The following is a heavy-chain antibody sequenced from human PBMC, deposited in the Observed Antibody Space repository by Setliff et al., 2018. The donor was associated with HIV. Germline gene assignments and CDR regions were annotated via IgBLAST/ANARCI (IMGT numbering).Heavy chain of an antibody. J-gene: IGHJ4*02. CDR3: VRGSGYYYFDN. Sequence: PGGSLRLSCATSGFTFRDYWMTWVRQAPGGGLQWVASISPDGSEKSLVDSVMGRFTISRDNAKNSLFLQMNSLRVDDTAVYYCVRGSGYYYFDNWGQGALVTVSS. V-gene: IGHV3-7*02. CDR2: ISPDGSEK. D-gene: IGHD3-22*01. CDR1: GFTFRDYW.